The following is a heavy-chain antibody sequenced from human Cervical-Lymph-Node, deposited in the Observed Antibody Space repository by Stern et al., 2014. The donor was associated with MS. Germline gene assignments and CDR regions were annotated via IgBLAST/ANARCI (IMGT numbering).Heavy chain of an antibody. J-gene: IGHJ3*02. CDR2: MNPNNGDT. D-gene: IGHD4-17*01. CDR3: TTHGMDYGVVFDI. Sequence: QMQLVQSEAEVKKPGASVKVSCKASGYTFVGYYMHWVRQAPGQGLELMGRMNPNNGDTEYIQKFQDRVSMTRDTTIRTAYMDLSRLTSDDTAIYYCTTHGMDYGVVFDIWGQGTMVTVS. V-gene: IGHV1-2*06. CDR1: GYTFVGYY.